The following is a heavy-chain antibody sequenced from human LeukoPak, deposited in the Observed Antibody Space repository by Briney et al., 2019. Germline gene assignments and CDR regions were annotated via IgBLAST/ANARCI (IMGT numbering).Heavy chain of an antibody. CDR2: IKQDGSEK. J-gene: IGHJ6*02. CDR3: AREGSSSWHNYYYGMDV. V-gene: IGHV3-7*01. CDR1: GFTFSSYW. Sequence: GGSLRLSCAASGFTFSSYWMSWVRQAPGKGLEWVANIKQDGSEKYYVDSVKGRFTISRDNAKNSLYLQMNSLRAEDTAVYYCAREGSSSWHNYYYGMDVWGQGTTVTVSS. D-gene: IGHD6-13*01.